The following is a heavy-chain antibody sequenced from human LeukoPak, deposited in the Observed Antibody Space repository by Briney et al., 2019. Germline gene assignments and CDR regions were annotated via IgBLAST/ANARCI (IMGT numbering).Heavy chain of an antibody. D-gene: IGHD3-3*01. Sequence: GGSLRLSCAASGFTVSSNYMSCVRQAPGKGLEWVSVIYSGGSTYYADSVKGRFTISRHNSKNTLYLQMNSLRAEDTAVYYFGLHPSGYYTNRYYFDYWGRGTLVTVSS. CDR3: GLHPSGYYTNRYYFDY. J-gene: IGHJ4*02. CDR1: GFTVSSNY. CDR2: IYSGGST. V-gene: IGHV3-66*02.